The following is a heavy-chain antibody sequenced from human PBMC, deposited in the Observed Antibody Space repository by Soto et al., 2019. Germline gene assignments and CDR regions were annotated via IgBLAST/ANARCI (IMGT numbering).Heavy chain of an antibody. CDR3: ARALTGRDWYFDL. Sequence: QVQLQESGPGLVKPSQTLSLTCTVSGGSISSGDYYWSWIRQPPGKGLEWIGYIYYSGSTYYNPSLKRRVTISVDTSKDQFSLKLSPVAAADTAVYYWARALTGRDWYFDLWGRGTLVTVSS. CDR2: IYYSGST. CDR1: GGSISSGDYY. J-gene: IGHJ2*01. V-gene: IGHV4-30-4*01. D-gene: IGHD7-27*01.